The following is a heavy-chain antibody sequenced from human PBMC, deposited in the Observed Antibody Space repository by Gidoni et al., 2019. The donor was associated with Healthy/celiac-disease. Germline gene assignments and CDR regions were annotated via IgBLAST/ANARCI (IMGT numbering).Heavy chain of an antibody. CDR2: IYPGDSDT. V-gene: IGHV5-51*01. CDR1: GSSFTSYW. CDR3: ARHLPDCGGDCALDY. Sequence: EVQLVQSGAEVKKPGESLKISCKGSGSSFTSYWIGWVRQMPGKGLEWMGIIYPGDSDTRYSPSFQGQVTISADKSISTAYLQWSSLKASDTAMYYCARHLPDCGGDCALDYWGQGTLVTVSS. J-gene: IGHJ4*02. D-gene: IGHD2-21*01.